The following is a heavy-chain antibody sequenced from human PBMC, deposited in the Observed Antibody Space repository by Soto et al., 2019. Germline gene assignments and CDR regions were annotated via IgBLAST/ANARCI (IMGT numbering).Heavy chain of an antibody. Sequence: SETLSLTCTVSGGSISSSSYYWGWIRQPPGKGLEWIGSIYYSGSTYYNPSLKSRVTISVDTSKNQFSLKLSSVTAADTAVYYCARTSKFDCWGQGTLVTVSS. CDR3: ARTSKFDC. V-gene: IGHV4-39*01. CDR2: IYYSGST. D-gene: IGHD6-6*01. J-gene: IGHJ4*02. CDR1: GGSISSSSYY.